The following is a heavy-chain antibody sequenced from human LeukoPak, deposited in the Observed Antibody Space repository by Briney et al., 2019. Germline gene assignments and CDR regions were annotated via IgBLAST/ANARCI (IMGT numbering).Heavy chain of an antibody. CDR3: ARRSGSPEYFQH. Sequence: GASVKVSCKASGYTFINYHMHWVRQAPGRGLERMGIINPTDGSTSYAQKFQGRVTMTRDMSTSTVYMQLNSLGFEDTAVYFCARRSGSPEYFQHWGQGTLVTVSS. CDR1: GYTFINYH. J-gene: IGHJ1*01. CDR2: INPTDGST. V-gene: IGHV1-46*01. D-gene: IGHD1-26*01.